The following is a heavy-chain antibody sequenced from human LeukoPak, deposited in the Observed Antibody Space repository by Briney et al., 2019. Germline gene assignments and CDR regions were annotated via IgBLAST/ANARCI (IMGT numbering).Heavy chain of an antibody. J-gene: IGHJ4*02. CDR1: GGSFSGYY. D-gene: IGHD6-13*01. Sequence: SETLSLTCAVYGGSFSGYYWSWIRQPPGKGLEWIGEINHSGSTNYNPSLKSQVTISVDTSKNQFSLKLSSVTAADTAVYYCARGQGQQLANCFDYWGQGTLVTVSS. CDR2: INHSGST. V-gene: IGHV4-34*01. CDR3: ARGQGQQLANCFDY.